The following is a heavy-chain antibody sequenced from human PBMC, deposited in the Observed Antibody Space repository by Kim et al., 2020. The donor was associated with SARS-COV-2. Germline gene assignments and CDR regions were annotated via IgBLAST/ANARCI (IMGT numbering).Heavy chain of an antibody. V-gene: IGHV3-13*04. CDR1: GFTFSSYD. D-gene: IGHD3-10*01. J-gene: IGHJ6*02. Sequence: GGSLRLSCAASGFTFSSYDMHWVRQATGKGLEWVSAIGTAGDTYYPGSVKGRFTISRENAKNSLYLQMNSLRAGDTAVYYCAIAYGSGSYYNYYYGMDVWGQETTVTVSS. CDR2: IGTAGDT. CDR3: AIAYGSGSYYNYYYGMDV.